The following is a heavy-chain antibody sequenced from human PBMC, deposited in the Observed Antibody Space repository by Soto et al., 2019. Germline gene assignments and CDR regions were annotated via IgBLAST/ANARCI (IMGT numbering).Heavy chain of an antibody. Sequence: PGGSLRLSCAASGFTFSSYAMHWVRQAPGKGLEWVSLIYSGGSTYYADSVKGRFTISRDNSNNTLYLQLNSLRAEDTAIYYCARALGYCSSTSCFKAFDIWGQGTMVTVSS. CDR3: ARALGYCSSTSCFKAFDI. D-gene: IGHD2-2*01. CDR1: GFTFSSYA. J-gene: IGHJ3*02. CDR2: IYSGGST. V-gene: IGHV3-66*01.